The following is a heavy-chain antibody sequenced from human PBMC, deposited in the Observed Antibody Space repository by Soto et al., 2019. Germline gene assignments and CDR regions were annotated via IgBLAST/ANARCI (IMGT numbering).Heavy chain of an antibody. CDR2: ISSSGSTI. J-gene: IGHJ6*03. V-gene: IGHV3-11*01. CDR1: GFTFSDYY. Sequence: GSLRLSCAAPGFTFSDYYMSWIRQAPGKGLEWVSYISSSGSTIYYADSVKGRFTISRDNAKNSLYLQMNSLRAEDTAVYYCARVTGTHYYYYYMHVWGKAPTVTVSS. D-gene: IGHD1-20*01. CDR3: ARVTGTHYYYYYMHV.